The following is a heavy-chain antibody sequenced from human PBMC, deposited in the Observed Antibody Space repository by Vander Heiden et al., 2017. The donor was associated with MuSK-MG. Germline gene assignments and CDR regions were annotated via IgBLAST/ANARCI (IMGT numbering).Heavy chain of an antibody. V-gene: IGHV3-23*01. Sequence: EVQLLESGGGLVQPGGSLRLSCAASAFTCSSYAMSWVRQAPGKGLEWVSAISGSGGSTYCADSVKGRFTISRDNSKNTLYLQMNSLRAEDTAVYYCAGWQQLVLVDYWGQGTLVTVSS. CDR3: AGWQQLVLVDY. J-gene: IGHJ4*02. D-gene: IGHD6-13*01. CDR1: AFTCSSYA. CDR2: ISGSGGST.